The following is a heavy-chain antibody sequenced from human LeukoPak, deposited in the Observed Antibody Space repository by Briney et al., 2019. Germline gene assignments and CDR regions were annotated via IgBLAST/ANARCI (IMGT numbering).Heavy chain of an antibody. J-gene: IGHJ3*02. CDR1: GFTFSDYY. CDR3: ARVAVYAFRDAFDI. Sequence: GGSLRLSCAASGFTFSDYYMSWIRQAPGKGLEWVSYISSSGSTIYYADSVKGRFTISRDNAKNSLYLQMNSLRAEDTAVYYCARVAVYAFRDAFDIWGQGTMVTVSS. V-gene: IGHV3-11*04. CDR2: ISSSGSTI. D-gene: IGHD2-8*01.